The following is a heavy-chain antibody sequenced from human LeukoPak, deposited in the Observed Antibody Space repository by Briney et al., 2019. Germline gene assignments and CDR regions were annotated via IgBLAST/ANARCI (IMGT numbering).Heavy chain of an antibody. CDR1: GGSISNYY. Sequence: SETLSLTCTVSGGSISNYYWSWIRQPAGKGLEWIGRIYTSGSTNYNPSLKSRVTMSVDTSKNHFSLKLSSVTAADTAVYYCARVLYDSSGYYQYYFDNWGQGTLVAVSS. J-gene: IGHJ4*02. D-gene: IGHD3-22*01. CDR3: ARVLYDSSGYYQYYFDN. CDR2: IYTSGST. V-gene: IGHV4-4*07.